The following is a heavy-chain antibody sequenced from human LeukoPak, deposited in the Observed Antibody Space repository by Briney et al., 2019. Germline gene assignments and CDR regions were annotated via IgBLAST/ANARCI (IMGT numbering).Heavy chain of an antibody. CDR2: INPNSGDT. CDR3: ATQRGSYLWGTDFDY. V-gene: IGHV1-2*02. J-gene: IGHJ4*02. Sequence: ASVKVSCKTSGYTFTGYYMHWVRQATGQGLEWMGWINPNSGDTKYAQNFQGRVTMTRDTSISTAYMVLSRLRSDDTAVYYCATQRGSYLWGTDFDYWGQGTLVTVSS. D-gene: IGHD3-16*01. CDR1: GYTFTGYY.